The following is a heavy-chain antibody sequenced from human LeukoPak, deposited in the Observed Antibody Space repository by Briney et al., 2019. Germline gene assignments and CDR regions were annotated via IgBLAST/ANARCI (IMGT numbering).Heavy chain of an antibody. CDR3: ARIRSYYYGMDV. CDR2: IYYSGST. D-gene: IGHD3-3*02. J-gene: IGHJ6*02. CDR1: GGSISSYY. V-gene: IGHV4-59*08. Sequence: SETLSLTCTVSGGSISSYYWSWIRQPPGKGLEWIGYIYYSGSTNYNPSLKRRVTISVDTSKNQFSLKLSSVTAADTAVYYCARIRSYYYGMDVWGQGTTVTVSS.